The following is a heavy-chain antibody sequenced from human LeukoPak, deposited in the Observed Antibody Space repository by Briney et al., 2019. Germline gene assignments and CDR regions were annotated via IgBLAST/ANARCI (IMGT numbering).Heavy chain of an antibody. CDR1: GFTVSSNY. Sequence: GGSLRLSCAASGFTVSSNYMSWVRQAPGKGLEWVSVISSGGSTYYADSVKGRFTISRHNSKNTLYLQMNSLRAEDTAVYYRARGAPPDYFDYWGKGTLVTVSS. V-gene: IGHV3-53*04. CDR2: ISSGGST. J-gene: IGHJ4*02. CDR3: ARGAPPDYFDY.